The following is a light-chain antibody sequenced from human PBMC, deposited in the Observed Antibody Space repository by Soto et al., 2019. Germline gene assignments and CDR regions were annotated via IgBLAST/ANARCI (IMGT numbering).Light chain of an antibody. CDR3: QQYNNWAYT. CDR2: GAS. Sequence: EIVMTQSPATLSVSPRERATLSCRASQSVSSNLAWYQQKPGQAPRHLIYGASTRATGIPARFSGSGSGTEFTLTISSLQSEDFEVYYCQQYNNWAYTFGQGTKLEIK. J-gene: IGKJ2*01. CDR1: QSVSSN. V-gene: IGKV3-15*01.